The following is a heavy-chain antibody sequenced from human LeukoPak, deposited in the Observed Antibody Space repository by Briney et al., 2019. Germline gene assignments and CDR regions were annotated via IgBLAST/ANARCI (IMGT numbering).Heavy chain of an antibody. Sequence: ASVKVSCKASGYTFTRYYIHWVRQAPGQGLEWMGWINPQSGGTGFAHHARVTMTRDTSIKTAYMELSSLRSGDTAVYFCARDPGYFVDSTVITPYYYMDVWGKGTAVTVSS. J-gene: IGHJ6*03. D-gene: IGHD2-15*01. V-gene: IGHV1-2*02. CDR3: ARDPGYFVDSTVITPYYYMDV. CDR1: GYTFTRYY. CDR2: INPQSGGT.